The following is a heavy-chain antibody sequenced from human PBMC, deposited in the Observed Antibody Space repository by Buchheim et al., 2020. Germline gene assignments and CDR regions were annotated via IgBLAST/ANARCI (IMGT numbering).Heavy chain of an antibody. CDR3: TRGLQYSSDY. J-gene: IGHJ4*02. V-gene: IGHV3-48*01. D-gene: IGHD6-6*01. CDR2: IRGGSSVI. Sequence: EVQLVESGGALVQPGGSLRLSCAASGFTFNTYSMNWVRQAPGKGLAWVSYIRGGSSVIYYADSVKGRFAISRDDARNSLYLQMHSLRAEDTAVYYCTRGLQYSSDYWGQGTL. CDR1: GFTFNTYS.